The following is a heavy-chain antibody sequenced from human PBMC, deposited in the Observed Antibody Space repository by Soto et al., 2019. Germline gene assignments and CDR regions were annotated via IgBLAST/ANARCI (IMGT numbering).Heavy chain of an antibody. Sequence: PGGSLRLSCAASGFTFSSYAMSWVRQAPGKGLEWVSAISGSGGSTYYADSVKGRFTISRDNSKNTLYLQMNSLRAEDTAVYYCAKVGPKNTIRKYYDFWSGYHFDYWGQGTLVTVSS. D-gene: IGHD3-3*01. CDR3: AKVGPKNTIRKYYDFWSGYHFDY. CDR1: GFTFSSYA. CDR2: ISGSGGST. J-gene: IGHJ4*02. V-gene: IGHV3-23*01.